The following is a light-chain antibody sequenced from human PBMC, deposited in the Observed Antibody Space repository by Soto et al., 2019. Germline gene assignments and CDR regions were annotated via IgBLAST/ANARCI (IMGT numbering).Light chain of an antibody. J-gene: IGKJ4*01. CDR3: LQYNKWPLT. V-gene: IGKV3-15*01. CDR2: AAS. CDR1: QTLNNN. Sequence: EIVMTQSPATLSVSPGETATLSCRASQTLNNNLAWYQQKPGQAPRLLIYAASTRAANIPARFSGSRSGTELTLTISSLQSEDFAVYYCLQYNKWPLTFGGGTKVEIK.